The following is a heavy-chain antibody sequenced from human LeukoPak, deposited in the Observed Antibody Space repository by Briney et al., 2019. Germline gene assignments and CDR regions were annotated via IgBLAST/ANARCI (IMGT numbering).Heavy chain of an antibody. D-gene: IGHD1-26*01. CDR1: GVSISSSTYN. V-gene: IGHV4-39*01. J-gene: IGHJ4*02. CDR3: AQGARYFDYFDY. CDR2: ISYSVST. Sequence: SETLSLTCTVSGVSISSSTYNWGWIRQPPGKGLEWIGSISYSVSTYYNPSLKSRITMSVDTSKNQFSLKLTSVTAADTAVYYCAQGARYFDYFDYWGQGTLVTVSS.